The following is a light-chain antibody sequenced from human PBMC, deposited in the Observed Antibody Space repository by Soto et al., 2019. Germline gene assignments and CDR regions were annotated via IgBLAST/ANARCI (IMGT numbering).Light chain of an antibody. V-gene: IGKV1-27*01. CDR3: QQRSNWPVT. CDR2: AAS. J-gene: IGKJ1*01. CDR1: QAISTY. Sequence: DIQLTQSPSSLSASVGDRVTITCRASQAISTYLVWYQQKPGTVPKLLIFAASTLQSGVPSRFSGSGSGTDFTLTISSLQPEDFAVYYCQQRSNWPVTFGLGTKV.